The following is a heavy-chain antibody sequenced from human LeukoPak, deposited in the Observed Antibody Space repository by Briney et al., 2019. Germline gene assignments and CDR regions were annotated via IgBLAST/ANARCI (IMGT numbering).Heavy chain of an antibody. J-gene: IGHJ6*02. D-gene: IGHD4-17*01. CDR2: ISAYNGNT. V-gene: IGHV1-18*01. CDR1: GYTFTSYG. CDR3: ARDIFRATVTTDYYYYGMDV. Sequence: GASVKVSCKASGYTFTSYGISWVRQAPGQGLEWMGWISAYNGNTNYAQKLQGRVTMTTDTSTSTAYMELRSLRSDDTAVYYCARDIFRATVTTDYYYYGMDVWGQGTTVTVSS.